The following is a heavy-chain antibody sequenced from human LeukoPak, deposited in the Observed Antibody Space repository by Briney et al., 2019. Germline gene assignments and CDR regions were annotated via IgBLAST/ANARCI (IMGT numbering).Heavy chain of an antibody. Sequence: GGSLGLSCAASGFTFSSYAMNWVRQAPGKGLEWVSYISFDSLNIYYADSMKGRFTISRDNAKNSLYLQMNSLRAEDTAVYYCVPQGSYGGNPLDYWGQGTPVTVSS. V-gene: IGHV3-48*01. J-gene: IGHJ4*02. CDR3: VPQGSYGGNPLDY. CDR1: GFTFSSYA. CDR2: ISFDSLNI. D-gene: IGHD4-23*01.